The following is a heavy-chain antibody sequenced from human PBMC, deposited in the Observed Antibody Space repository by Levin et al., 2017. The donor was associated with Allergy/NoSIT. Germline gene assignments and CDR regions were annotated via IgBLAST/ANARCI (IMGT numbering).Heavy chain of an antibody. CDR2: ISYDGGDK. CDR3: AKDRGWASADYYFDY. D-gene: IGHD6-13*01. V-gene: IGHV3-30*18. J-gene: IGHJ4*02. CDR1: GFTFSNYG. Sequence: GGSLRLSCAASGFTFSNYGMHWVRQAPGKGLEWVAVISYDGGDKYSADSVRGRFTISRDNSRNTLYLQMNSLRTEDTAVYYCAKDRGWASADYYFDYWGQGTLVTVSS.